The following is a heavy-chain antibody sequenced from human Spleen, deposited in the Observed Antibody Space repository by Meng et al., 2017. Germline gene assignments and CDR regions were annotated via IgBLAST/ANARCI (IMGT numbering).Heavy chain of an antibody. V-gene: IGHV4-61*01. CDR1: GGSVSSGSYY. Sequence: QVQPQEAGPGLVRPSETPSLTCTVSGGSVSSGSYYWSWIRQPPGKGLEWIGYIYYSGSTNYNPSLKSRVTISVDTSKNQFSLKLSSVTAADTAVYYCARDDSSGYYSYWGQGTLVTVSS. D-gene: IGHD3-22*01. CDR3: ARDDSSGYYSY. J-gene: IGHJ4*02. CDR2: IYYSGST.